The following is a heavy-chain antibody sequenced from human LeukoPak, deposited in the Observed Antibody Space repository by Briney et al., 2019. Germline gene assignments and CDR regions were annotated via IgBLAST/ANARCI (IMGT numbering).Heavy chain of an antibody. CDR1: GGSMSSSSYY. J-gene: IGHJ4*02. V-gene: IGHV4-39*07. CDR3: AGRGSYYYDSSGYYSFDY. CDR2: IYYSGST. Sequence: PSETLSLTCTVSGGSMSSSSYYWGWIRQPPGKGLEWIGSIYYSGSTNYNPSLKSRVTISVDTSKNQFSLKLSSVTAADTAVYYCAGRGSYYYDSSGYYSFDYWGQGTLVTVSS. D-gene: IGHD3-22*01.